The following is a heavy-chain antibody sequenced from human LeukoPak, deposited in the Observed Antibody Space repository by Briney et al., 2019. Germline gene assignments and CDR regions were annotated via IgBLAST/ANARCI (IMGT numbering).Heavy chain of an antibody. CDR2: IYYSGST. CDR1: GGSISSSSYY. Sequence: PSETLSLTCTVSGGSISSSSYYWGWIRQPPGKGLEWIGSIYYSGSTYYNPSLKSRVTISVDTSKNQFSLKLSSVTAADTAVYYCARQYSSGWYGVDYWGQGTLVTVSS. CDR3: ARQYSSGWYGVDY. D-gene: IGHD6-19*01. J-gene: IGHJ4*02. V-gene: IGHV4-39*01.